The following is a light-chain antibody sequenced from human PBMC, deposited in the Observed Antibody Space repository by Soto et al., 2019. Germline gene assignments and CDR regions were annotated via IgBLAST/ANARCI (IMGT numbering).Light chain of an antibody. CDR2: GNN. J-gene: IGLJ1*01. V-gene: IGLV1-40*01. Sequence: QSVLTQPPSVSGAPGQRVTISCTGRSSNIGAGYDVHWYQQLPGSAPKVLIYGNNNRPSGVPDRFSGSNSGTSASLAITGLQAEDEADYYCQSYDSSLSGYVFGTGTKVTVL. CDR3: QSYDSSLSGYV. CDR1: SSNIGAGYD.